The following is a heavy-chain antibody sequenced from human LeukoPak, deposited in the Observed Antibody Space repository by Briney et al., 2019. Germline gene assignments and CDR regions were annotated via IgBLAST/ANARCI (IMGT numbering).Heavy chain of an antibody. CDR1: GFTFSSYA. V-gene: IGHV3-23*01. Sequence: GGSLRLSCAASGFTFSSYAMNWVRQAPGMGLEWVSTISGNGGATYYADSVKGRFTISRDNSKNTLYLQMNSLRAEDTAVYYCANFYDILTGYYGDYWGQGTLVTVSS. CDR2: ISGNGGAT. J-gene: IGHJ4*02. D-gene: IGHD3-9*01. CDR3: ANFYDILTGYYGDY.